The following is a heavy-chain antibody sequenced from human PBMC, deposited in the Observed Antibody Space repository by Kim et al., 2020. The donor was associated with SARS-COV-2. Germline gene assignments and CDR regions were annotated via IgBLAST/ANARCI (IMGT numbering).Heavy chain of an antibody. D-gene: IGHD2-15*01. J-gene: IGHJ5*02. CDR1: GFTFSNYD. Sequence: GGSLRLSCAASGFTFSNYDMTWVRQAPGKGLEWVSGISGSGAITSYADSVKGRFPISRDNSKKTLDLQMNSLRVEDTAVYYCVAWGYFSGGSCYPNWFDP. V-gene: IGHV3-23*01. CDR2: ISGSGAIT. CDR3: VAWGYFSGGSCYPNWFDP.